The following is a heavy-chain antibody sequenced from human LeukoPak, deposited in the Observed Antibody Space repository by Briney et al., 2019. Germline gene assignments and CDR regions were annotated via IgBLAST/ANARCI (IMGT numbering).Heavy chain of an antibody. CDR1: GGFLRSYY. J-gene: IGHJ4*02. Sequence: PSETLTLTCAVYGGFLRSYYWSWIRQSPGKGLEWIGEVSHSGTTTYNPSLKGRVIISMDTSKRQFSLKVTSLTAADTAIYYCARVGGWLQLKRWGFDYWGQGTPVTVSS. V-gene: IGHV4-34*01. D-gene: IGHD5-24*01. CDR2: VSHSGTT. CDR3: ARVGGWLQLKRWGFDY.